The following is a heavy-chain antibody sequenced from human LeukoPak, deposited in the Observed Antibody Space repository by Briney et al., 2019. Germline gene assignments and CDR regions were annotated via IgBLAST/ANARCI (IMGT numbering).Heavy chain of an antibody. V-gene: IGHV4-34*01. CDR2: INHSGST. D-gene: IGHD5-18*01. CDR3: ARGRRIQLRSRYNWFDP. Sequence: SETLSLTCAVYGGSFSGYYWSWIRQPPGKGLEWIGEINHSGSTNYNPSLKSQVTISVDTSKNQFSLKLSSVTAADTAVYYCARGRRIQLRSRYNWFDPWGQGTLVTVSS. J-gene: IGHJ5*02. CDR1: GGSFSGYY.